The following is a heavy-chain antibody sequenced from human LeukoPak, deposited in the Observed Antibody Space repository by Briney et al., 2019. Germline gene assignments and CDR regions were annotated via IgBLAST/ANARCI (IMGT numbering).Heavy chain of an antibody. Sequence: ASVKVSCKASGYTFTGYYMHWVRQAPGQGLEWLGWINPNSGGTNYAQKFQGRITMTRDTFITTAYMELSSLTSDDTAVYYCARLDITIIPYWGQGTLVTVSS. V-gene: IGHV1-2*02. CDR1: GYTFTGYY. CDR3: ARLDITIIPY. CDR2: INPNSGGT. D-gene: IGHD3-22*01. J-gene: IGHJ4*02.